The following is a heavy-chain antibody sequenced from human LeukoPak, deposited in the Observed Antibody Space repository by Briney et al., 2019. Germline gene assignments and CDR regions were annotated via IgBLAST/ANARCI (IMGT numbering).Heavy chain of an antibody. Sequence: PSETLSLTCAVSGGSISSSDWWSWVRQPPGKGLEWIGEIYHSGSTNYNPSLKSRVTISVDKSKNQFSLKLSSVTAADTAVYYCARDGDYGDLRMDYWGQGTLVTVSS. CDR3: ARDGDYGDLRMDY. J-gene: IGHJ4*02. CDR2: IYHSGST. CDR1: GGSISSSDW. D-gene: IGHD4-17*01. V-gene: IGHV4-4*02.